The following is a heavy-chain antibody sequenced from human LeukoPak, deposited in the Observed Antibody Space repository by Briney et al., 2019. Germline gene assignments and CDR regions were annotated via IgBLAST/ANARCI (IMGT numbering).Heavy chain of an antibody. CDR3: ARDYAGATPFDC. CDR1: GFTFSTYS. CDR2: ISTSPTTM. V-gene: IGHV3-48*04. J-gene: IGHJ4*02. D-gene: IGHD1-26*01. Sequence: GGSLRLSCAASGFTFSTYSMNWVRQAPGKGLEWLSSISTSPTTMYYADSVEGRFTISRDDAKNSLYLQMNSLRAEDTALYYCARDYAGATPFDCWGQGTLVTVSS.